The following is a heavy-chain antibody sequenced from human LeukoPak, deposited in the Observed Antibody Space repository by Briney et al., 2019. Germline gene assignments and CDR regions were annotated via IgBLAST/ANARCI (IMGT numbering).Heavy chain of an antibody. CDR1: GFTFDDYA. D-gene: IGHD5-24*01. J-gene: IGHJ3*02. CDR2: ISWNSGSI. CDR3: AKGRDGYNFDAFDI. Sequence: PGGSLRHSCAASGFTFDDYAMHWVRQAPGKGLEWVSGISWNSGSIVYADSVKGRFTISRDNAKNSLYLQMNSLRAEDMALYYCAKGRDGYNFDAFDIWGQGTMVTVSS. V-gene: IGHV3-9*03.